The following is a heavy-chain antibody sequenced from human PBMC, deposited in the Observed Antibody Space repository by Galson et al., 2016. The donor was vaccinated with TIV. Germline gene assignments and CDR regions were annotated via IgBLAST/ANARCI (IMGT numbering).Heavy chain of an antibody. CDR3: ARGSDYYDGSGYQN. V-gene: IGHV1-69*13. J-gene: IGHJ4*02. CDR2: IIAIFGAT. D-gene: IGHD3-22*01. Sequence: SVKVSCKASEGIFNSYAISWVRQAPGQGLEWMGRIIAIFGATNYAQKFQGRVTITADESTSTVYMELRSLISEDTAVYYCARGSDYYDGSGYQNWGQGTLVTVSS. CDR1: EGIFNSYA.